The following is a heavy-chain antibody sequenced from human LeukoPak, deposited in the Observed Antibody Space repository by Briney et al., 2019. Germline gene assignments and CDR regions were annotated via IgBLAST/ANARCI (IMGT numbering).Heavy chain of an antibody. Sequence: EASVKVSCKASGYTFTSYDINWVRQATGQGLEWMGWMNPNSGNTGYAQKFQGRVTMTRNTSISTAYMELSSLRAEDTAVYYRAKEWRTQWLLRNAAFDYWGQGTLVTVSS. CDR3: AKEWRTQWLLRNAAFDY. J-gene: IGHJ4*02. CDR1: GYTFTSYD. CDR2: MNPNSGNT. V-gene: IGHV1-8*01. D-gene: IGHD3-22*01.